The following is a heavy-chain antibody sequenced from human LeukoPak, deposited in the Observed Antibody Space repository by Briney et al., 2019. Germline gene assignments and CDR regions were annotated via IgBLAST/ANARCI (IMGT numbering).Heavy chain of an antibody. CDR1: GYTFTDYY. CDR3: ARGFFDNWFDP. J-gene: IGHJ5*02. D-gene: IGHD3-3*01. V-gene: IGHV1-2*02. Sequence: ASVKVSCKASGYTFTDYYIHWVRQAPGQGLEWMGWINPKSGGTSYAEKFQGRVTMTRDTSISAAYMELSTLRSDDTAVYYCARGFFDNWFDPWGQGTLVTVPS. CDR2: INPKSGGT.